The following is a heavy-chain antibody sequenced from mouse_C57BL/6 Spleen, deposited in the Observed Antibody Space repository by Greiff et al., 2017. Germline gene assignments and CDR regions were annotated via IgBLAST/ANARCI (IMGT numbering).Heavy chain of an antibody. CDR3: ARGNWDRYYFDY. CDR2: ISYDGSN. J-gene: IGHJ2*01. Sequence: EVKLLESGPGLVKPSQSLSLTCSVTGYSITSGYYWNWIRQFPGNKLEWMGYISYDGSNNYNPSPKNRISITRDTSKNQFFLKLNSVTTEDTATYYCARGNWDRYYFDYWGQGTTLTVSS. D-gene: IGHD4-1*01. V-gene: IGHV3-6*01. CDR1: GYSITSGYY.